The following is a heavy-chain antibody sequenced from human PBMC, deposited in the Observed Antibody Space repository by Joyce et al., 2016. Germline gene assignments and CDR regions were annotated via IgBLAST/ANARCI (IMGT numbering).Heavy chain of an antibody. CDR2: FNPSGGST. CDR1: GYSFINYY. Sequence: QVQLLQSGTEVKKPGASVRLSCRASGYSFINYYIHWVRQAPGQGLEWLGVFNPSGGSTSHAQNFQGRITMTRDTSTSTVFLELNSLRSEDTAVYYCARGHKYYYDSSGCHLDPWGQGTLVTVSS. D-gene: IGHD3-22*01. J-gene: IGHJ5*02. V-gene: IGHV1-46*01. CDR3: ARGHKYYYDSSGCHLDP.